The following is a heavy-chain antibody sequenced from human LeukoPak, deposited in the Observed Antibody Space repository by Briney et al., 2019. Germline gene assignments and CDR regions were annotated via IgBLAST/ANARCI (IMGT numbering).Heavy chain of an antibody. CDR3: ARDGGSSWYFDY. CDR2: ISPGGPT. CDR1: GFPFSSHG. D-gene: IGHD6-13*01. J-gene: IGHJ4*02. Sequence: PGGTLRLSCAGSGFPFSSHGMNWVRQAPGKGLEWVSGISPGGPTYYADSVKGRFTISRDNAKNSLYLQMSSLRAEDTAVYYCARDGGSSWYFDYWGQGTLVTVSS. V-gene: IGHV3-69-1*01.